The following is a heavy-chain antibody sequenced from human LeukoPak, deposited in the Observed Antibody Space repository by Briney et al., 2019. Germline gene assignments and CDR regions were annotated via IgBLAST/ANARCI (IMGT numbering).Heavy chain of an antibody. CDR1: GFTFSSYA. V-gene: IGHV3-30-3*01. Sequence: PGRSLRLSCAASGFTFSSYAMHWVRQAPGKGLEWVAVISYGGSNKYYADSVKGRFSISRDNSKNTLYLQMNSLRAEDTAVYYCARDVATGNYTWGQGTLVTVSS. CDR2: ISYGGSNK. J-gene: IGHJ5*02. D-gene: IGHD3-10*01. CDR3: ARDVATGNYT.